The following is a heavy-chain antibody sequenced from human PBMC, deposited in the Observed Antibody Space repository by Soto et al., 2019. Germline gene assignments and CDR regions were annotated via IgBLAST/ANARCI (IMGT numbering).Heavy chain of an antibody. J-gene: IGHJ4*03. CDR2: IYDSGTT. V-gene: IGHV4-38-2*01. CDR3: ARSPQYYTPGSSPFDY. D-gene: IGHD3-3*01. CDR1: SYVIESGHY. Sequence: SKTLSLTCFVSSYVIESGHYWGLVRQPPGKGLEWVGSIYDSGTTYYNPSLRSRVTISADTSKNQFSLSLTSVTAADTAVYYCARSPQYYTPGSSPFDYWGPGTMVTVSS.